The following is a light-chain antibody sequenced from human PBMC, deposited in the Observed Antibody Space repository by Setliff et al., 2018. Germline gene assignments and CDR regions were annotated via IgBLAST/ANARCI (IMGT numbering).Light chain of an antibody. V-gene: IGLV2-14*03. CDR3: NSNSSSSAPHFV. CDR2: GVS. CDR1: RNDIGGYDY. J-gene: IGLJ1*01. Sequence: QSALAQPASVSGSPGQSITISCTGTRNDIGGYDYVSWYQQHPGKAPKLLVYGVSDRPSGISNRFSGSKSGNTASLTISGLQAEDEADYYCNSNSSSSAPHFVFGTGTKVTVL.